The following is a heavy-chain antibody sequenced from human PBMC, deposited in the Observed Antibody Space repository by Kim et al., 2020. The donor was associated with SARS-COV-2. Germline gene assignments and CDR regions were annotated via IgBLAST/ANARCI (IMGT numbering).Heavy chain of an antibody. CDR1: GFTFSSYA. CDR3: AKEGLTYSPYDFWSGYYTRTTRPYFDY. Sequence: GGSLRLSCAASGFTFSSYAMSWVRQAPGKGLEWVSVIYSGGSSTYYADSVKGRFTISRDNSKNTLYLQMNSLRAEDTAVYYCAKEGLTYSPYDFWSGYYTRTTRPYFDYWGQGTLVTVSS. J-gene: IGHJ4*02. CDR2: IYSGGSST. D-gene: IGHD3-3*01. V-gene: IGHV3-23*03.